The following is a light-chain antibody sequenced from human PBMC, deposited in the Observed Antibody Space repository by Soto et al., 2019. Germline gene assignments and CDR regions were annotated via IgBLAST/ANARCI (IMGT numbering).Light chain of an antibody. J-gene: IGLJ2*01. CDR2: EVS. Sequence: QSALTQPASVSGSPGQSITIYCTGTSSDVAGYDYVSWYQQYPGKVPKLVISEVSNRPSGVSHRFSGSRSGNTASLTISGLQAEDEADYHCSSYTSRTTPVFGGGTKVTVL. CDR3: SSYTSRTTPV. CDR1: SSDVAGYDY. V-gene: IGLV2-14*01.